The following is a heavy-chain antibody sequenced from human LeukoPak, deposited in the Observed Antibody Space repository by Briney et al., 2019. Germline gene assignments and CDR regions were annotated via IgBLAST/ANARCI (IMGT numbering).Heavy chain of an antibody. J-gene: IGHJ4*02. Sequence: GGSLRLSCAASGFTFSSYAMGWVRQAPGKGLEWDSAISGSGGSTYYTDSVKGRFTISRDNSRRTWYLQTNSLRAEDTAVYYYARTCGGDCYGTFDYWGQGTLVTVSS. V-gene: IGHV3-23*01. CDR2: ISGSGGST. D-gene: IGHD2-21*02. CDR1: GFTFSSYA. CDR3: ARTCGGDCYGTFDY.